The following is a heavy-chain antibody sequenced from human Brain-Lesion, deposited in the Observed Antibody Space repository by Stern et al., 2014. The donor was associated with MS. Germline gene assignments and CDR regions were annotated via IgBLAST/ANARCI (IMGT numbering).Heavy chain of an antibody. CDR1: GFTFSNYW. CDR3: VRAAFTTGWYYWYFDL. D-gene: IGHD6-19*01. V-gene: IGHV3-7*01. J-gene: IGHJ2*01. CDR2: VKQDGSET. Sequence: EVQLVESGGGLVQPGGYLRLSCAASGFTFSNYWMNWVRQAPGKGLEWVANVKQDGSETYYVDSVKGRFTISRDNAKNSLYLQVNSLRAEDTAVYYCVRAAFTTGWYYWYFDLWGRGTLVTVSS.